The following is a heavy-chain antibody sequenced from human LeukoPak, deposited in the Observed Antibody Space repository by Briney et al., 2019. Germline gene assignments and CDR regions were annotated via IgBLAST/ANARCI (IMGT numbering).Heavy chain of an antibody. J-gene: IGHJ3*02. Sequence: PSETLSLTCAVYGGXFSGYYCSWIRQPPGKGLEWIGEINHSGSTNYNPSLKSRVTISVDTSKSQFSLKLSSVTAADTAVYYCARGYYDSSGHDAFDIWGQGTMVTVSS. CDR1: GGXFSGYY. V-gene: IGHV4-34*01. CDR2: INHSGST. CDR3: ARGYYDSSGHDAFDI. D-gene: IGHD3-22*01.